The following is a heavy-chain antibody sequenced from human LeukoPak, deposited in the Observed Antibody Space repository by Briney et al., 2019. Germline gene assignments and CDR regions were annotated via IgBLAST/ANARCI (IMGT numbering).Heavy chain of an antibody. Sequence: PSETLSLTCTVSRVSISSYYWSWIRRPPGHRREWIGYIYYSASTNSNPCLNSRVTISVDTSKTQFSLKLSSVTAADTAVDYRASDQTITPLDIWGQGTMVTVSS. CDR3: ASDQTITPLDI. V-gene: IGHV4-59*01. D-gene: IGHD5-12*01. J-gene: IGHJ3*02. CDR1: RVSISSYY. CDR2: IYYSAST.